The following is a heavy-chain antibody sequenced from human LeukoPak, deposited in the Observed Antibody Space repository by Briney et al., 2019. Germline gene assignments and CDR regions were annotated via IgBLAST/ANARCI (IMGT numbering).Heavy chain of an antibody. CDR3: ARVRYGGSYWVYYFDY. J-gene: IGHJ4*02. V-gene: IGHV1-18*01. CDR1: GYTFTSYG. CDR2: ISTYNGNT. Sequence: ASVKVSFKASGYTFTSYGISWVRRAPGQGLEWMGWISTYNGNTNYAQKLQGRVTMTTDTSTSTAYMELRSLRSDDTAVYYCARVRYGGSYWVYYFDYWGQGTLVTVSS. D-gene: IGHD1-26*01.